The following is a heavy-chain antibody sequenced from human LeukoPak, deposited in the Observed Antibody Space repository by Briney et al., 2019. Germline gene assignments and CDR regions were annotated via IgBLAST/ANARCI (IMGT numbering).Heavy chain of an antibody. CDR1: GYTFTSYG. CDR2: ISAYNGNT. Sequence: ASVKVSCKASGYTFTSYGISWVRQAPGQRLEWMGWISAYNGNTNYAQKLQGRVTMTTDTSTSTAYMELRSLRSDDTAVYYCARDKRPFCSSTSCAGYNWFDPWGQGTLVSVSS. J-gene: IGHJ5*02. V-gene: IGHV1-18*04. D-gene: IGHD2-2*01. CDR3: ARDKRPFCSSTSCAGYNWFDP.